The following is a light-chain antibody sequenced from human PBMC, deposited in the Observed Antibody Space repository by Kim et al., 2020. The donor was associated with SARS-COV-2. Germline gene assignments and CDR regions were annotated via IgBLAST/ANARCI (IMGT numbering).Light chain of an antibody. J-gene: IGLJ2*01. Sequence: VALGQTVRITGQGDSLRSYYATWYQQKPGQAPKVVIYGKDNRPSGIPDRFSGSSSGNTAYLTITGTQAGDEADYYCNSRDSNDDVVFGGGTKVTVL. CDR2: GKD. CDR3: NSRDSNDDVV. CDR1: SLRSYY. V-gene: IGLV3-19*01.